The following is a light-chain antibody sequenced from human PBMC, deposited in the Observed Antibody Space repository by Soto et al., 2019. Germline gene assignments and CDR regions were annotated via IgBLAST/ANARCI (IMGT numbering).Light chain of an antibody. CDR3: QQYENVPT. CDR2: DAS. V-gene: IGKV1-33*01. Sequence: DIQLTQSPSSLSASIGDSVTITCQASQDISTSLNWYHRRPGKAPKLLITDASTLQTGVPPRCRGSGAGTDFSFTISRLQPEDFGEYYCQQYENVPTFGQGTQVKIK. J-gene: IGKJ2*01. CDR1: QDISTS.